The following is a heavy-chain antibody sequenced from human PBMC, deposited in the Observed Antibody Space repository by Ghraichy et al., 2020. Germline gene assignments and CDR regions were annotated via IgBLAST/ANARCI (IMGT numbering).Heavy chain of an antibody. J-gene: IGHJ5*02. Sequence: ASVKVSCKASGYTFTSNPINWVRQAPGQGPEWMGWINTNSGHPTYAQGFTRRFVFSLDTSVSTAYLQISSLKADDTAVYYCARSITLYDSSGYHNWFDAWRQGTLVTVSS. CDR3: ARSITLYDSSGYHNWFDA. CDR2: INTNSGHP. D-gene: IGHD3-22*01. V-gene: IGHV7-4-1*02. CDR1: GYTFTSNP.